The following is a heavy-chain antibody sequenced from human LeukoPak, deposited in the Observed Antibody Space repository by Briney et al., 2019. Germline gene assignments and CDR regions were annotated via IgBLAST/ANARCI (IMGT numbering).Heavy chain of an antibody. V-gene: IGHV4-59*03. D-gene: IGHD5-18*01. CDR2: MYYSGST. CDR1: GGSISSYY. Sequence: SETLSLTCTVSGGSISSYYWSWIRQPPGKGLEWIGYMYYSGSTSYNPSLKSRVTMSVDTSKNQFSLKLSSVTAADTAVYYCATIRDTAHRYWYFDLWGRGTLVIVSS. J-gene: IGHJ2*01. CDR3: ATIRDTAHRYWYFDL.